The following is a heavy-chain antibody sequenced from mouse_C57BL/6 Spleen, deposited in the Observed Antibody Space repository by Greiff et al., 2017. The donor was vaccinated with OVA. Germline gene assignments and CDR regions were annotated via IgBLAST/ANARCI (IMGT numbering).Heavy chain of an antibody. CDR3: ARSDYYGSRPSMDY. J-gene: IGHJ4*01. D-gene: IGHD1-1*01. V-gene: IGHV1-15*01. CDR1: GYTFTDYE. CDR2: IDPETGGT. Sequence: QVQLQQSGAELVRPGASVTLSCKASGYTFTDYEMHWVKQTPVHGLEWIGAIDPETGGTAYNQKFKGKSTLTVDKSSSTAYMQLSSLTSEDSAVYYCARSDYYGSRPSMDYWGQGTSFTVSS.